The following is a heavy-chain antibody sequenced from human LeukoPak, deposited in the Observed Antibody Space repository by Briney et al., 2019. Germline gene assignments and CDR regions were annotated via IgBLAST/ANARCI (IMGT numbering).Heavy chain of an antibody. CDR2: IYSTGTT. CDR1: GFTVSSNY. D-gene: IGHD2-15*01. Sequence: PGGSLRLSCAASGFTVSSNYMSWVRQAPGKGLEWVSVIYSTGTTYYADSVKGRFTISRDNSKNTLYLQMNSLRVEDTAMYYCASLIGYRSGGSCYRPWGQGTLVTVSS. V-gene: IGHV3-53*01. J-gene: IGHJ5*02. CDR3: ASLIGYRSGGSCYRP.